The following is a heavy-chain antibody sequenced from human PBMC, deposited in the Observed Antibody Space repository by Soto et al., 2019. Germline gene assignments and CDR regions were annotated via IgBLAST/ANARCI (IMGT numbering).Heavy chain of an antibody. CDR3: ARFIAVAGGYFDY. CDR1: GGSISSYY. V-gene: IGHV4-59*01. Sequence: SETLSLTCTVSGGSISSYYWSWIRQPPGKGLEWIGYIYYSGSTNYNPSLKSRVTISVDTSKNQFSLKLSSVTAADTAVYYCARFIAVAGGYFDYWGQGTLVTVSS. D-gene: IGHD6-19*01. CDR2: IYYSGST. J-gene: IGHJ4*02.